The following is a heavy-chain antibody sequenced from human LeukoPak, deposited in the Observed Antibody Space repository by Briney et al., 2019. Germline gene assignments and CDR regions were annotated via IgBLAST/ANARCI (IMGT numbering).Heavy chain of an antibody. Sequence: SETLSLTCTVSGGSISSYYWSWIRQPPGKGLEWIGYIYYSGSTNYNPSLKSRVTISVDTSKNQFSLKLSSVTAADTAVYYCARHLSRGVPVTRFDPWGQGTLVTVSS. D-gene: IGHD1-1*01. CDR1: GGSISSYY. CDR2: IYYSGST. J-gene: IGHJ5*02. V-gene: IGHV4-59*01. CDR3: ARHLSRGVPVTRFDP.